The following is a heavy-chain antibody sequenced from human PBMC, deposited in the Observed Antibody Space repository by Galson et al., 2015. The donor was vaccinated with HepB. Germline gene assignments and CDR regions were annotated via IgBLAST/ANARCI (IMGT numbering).Heavy chain of an antibody. CDR1: GGSISSSKW. Sequence: ETLSLTCAVSGGSISSSKWWSWVRPPPGQGLEWIGAFYHSGNIYYDPSMERRVIILVDTSSIHFSLKISNVTAADTAVYYWARGRRHVTRLGGNQKILPRHTCYFDYWGQETLVTVSS. V-gene: IGHV4-4*02. CDR2: FYHSGNI. J-gene: IGHJ4*02. CDR3: ARGRRHVTRLGGNQKILPRHTCYFDY. D-gene: IGHD3-16*01.